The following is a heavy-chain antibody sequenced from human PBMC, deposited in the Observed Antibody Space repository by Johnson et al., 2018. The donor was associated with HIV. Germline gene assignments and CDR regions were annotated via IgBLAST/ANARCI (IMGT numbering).Heavy chain of an antibody. CDR1: GFRLDEYA. CDR2: ISGSGGST. Sequence: MQLVESGGGVVRPGGSLRLSCEGSGFRLDEYAMSWVRQAPGKGLEWVSAISGSGGSTYYADSVKGRFTISRDNSKNTLYLQMNSLRAEDTAVYYCARDTEGSGYAFDIWGQGTMVTVSP. CDR3: ARDTEGSGYAFDI. V-gene: IGHV3-23*04. J-gene: IGHJ3*02. D-gene: IGHD3-3*01.